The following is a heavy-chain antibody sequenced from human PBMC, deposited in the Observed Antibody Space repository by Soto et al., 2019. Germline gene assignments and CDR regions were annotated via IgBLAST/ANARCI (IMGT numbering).Heavy chain of an antibody. CDR1: GYTFTGHY. J-gene: IGHJ4*02. V-gene: IGHV1-2*02. CDR2: IGPEGGAT. D-gene: IGHD1-26*01. CDR3: GRGRSGQIVVFY. Sequence: ASVKVSCKASGYTFTGHYIHWVRQAPEQGPEWMGEIGPEGGATRYAQRFQGRVTMTRDMSITTVDMELNNLSPDETAVYYCGRGRSGQIVVFYWGQGTPVTVSS.